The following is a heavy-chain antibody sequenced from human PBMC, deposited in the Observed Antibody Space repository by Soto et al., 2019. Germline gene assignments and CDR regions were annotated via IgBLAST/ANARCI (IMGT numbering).Heavy chain of an antibody. CDR2: ISGSGGST. D-gene: IGHD3-22*01. CDR3: ARRITMIVVVPSQDAFDI. J-gene: IGHJ3*02. V-gene: IGHV3-23*01. CDR1: GFTFSSYA. Sequence: GGSLRLSCAASGFTFSSYAVSWVRQAPGKGLEWVSAISGSGGSTYYADSVKGRFTISRDNSKNTLYLQMNSLRAEDTAVYYCARRITMIVVVPSQDAFDIWGQGTMVTVS.